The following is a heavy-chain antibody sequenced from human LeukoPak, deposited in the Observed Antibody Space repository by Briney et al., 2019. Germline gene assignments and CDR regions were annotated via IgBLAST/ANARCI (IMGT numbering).Heavy chain of an antibody. V-gene: IGHV3-11*01. CDR1: GFTFSDYY. D-gene: IGHD3-22*01. Sequence: AGGSLRLSCAASGFTFSDYYMSWIRQAPGKGLEWVSYISSSGSTIYYADSVKGRFTISRDNAKNSLYLQMNSLRAEDTAVYYCAGDTYYYDSSGSGYWGQGTLVTVSS. CDR2: ISSSGSTI. CDR3: AGDTYYYDSSGSGY. J-gene: IGHJ4*02.